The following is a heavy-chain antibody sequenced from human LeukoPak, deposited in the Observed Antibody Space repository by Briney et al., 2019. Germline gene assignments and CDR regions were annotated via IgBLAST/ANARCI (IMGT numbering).Heavy chain of an antibody. CDR3: ARDGNDILTGYYPQPPDFDY. V-gene: IGHV3-48*03. J-gene: IGHJ4*02. D-gene: IGHD3-9*01. Sequence: ITIYYADSVKGRFTISRDNAKNSLYLQMNSLRAEDTAVYYCARDGNDILTGYYPQPPDFDYWGQGTLVTVSS. CDR2: ITI.